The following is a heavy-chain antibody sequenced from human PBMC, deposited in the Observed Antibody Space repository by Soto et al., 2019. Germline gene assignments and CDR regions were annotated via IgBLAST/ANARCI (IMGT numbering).Heavy chain of an antibody. CDR3: ARDIAAAANYYYYGMDV. V-gene: IGHV1-46*01. CDR2: INPSGGST. CDR1: GYTFTSYY. D-gene: IGHD6-13*01. Sequence: ASAKVSCKASGYTFTSYYMHWVRQAPGQGLEWMGIINPSGGSTSYAQKFQGRVTMTRDTSTSTVYMELSSLRSEDTAVYYCARDIAAAANYYYYGMDVWGQGTTVTVSS. J-gene: IGHJ6*02.